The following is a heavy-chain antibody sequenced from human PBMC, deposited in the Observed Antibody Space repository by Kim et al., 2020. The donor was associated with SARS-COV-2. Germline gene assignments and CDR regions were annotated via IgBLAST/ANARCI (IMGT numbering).Heavy chain of an antibody. J-gene: IGHJ3*02. D-gene: IGHD3-16*02. CDR1: GFTFSSYW. Sequence: GGSLRLFCAASGFTFSSYWMSWVRQAPGKGLEWVANIKQDGSEKYYVDSVKGRFTISRDNAKNSLYLQMNSLRAEDTAVYYCARSPAYDYVWGSYRPDAFDIWGQGTMVTVSS. CDR3: ARSPAYDYVWGSYRPDAFDI. V-gene: IGHV3-7*01. CDR2: IKQDGSEK.